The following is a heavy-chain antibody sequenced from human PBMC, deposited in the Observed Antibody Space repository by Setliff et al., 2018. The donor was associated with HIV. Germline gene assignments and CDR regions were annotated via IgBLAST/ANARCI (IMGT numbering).Heavy chain of an antibody. CDR1: GASISIYS. CDR2: ISTSGST. Sequence: SETLSLTCIVSGASISIYSWSWIRQSPGKGLECIGYISTSGSTNYNPSLKSRVTISPDTSKNQFSLKLTSVTAADTAVYYCARHPDSGFYYSPLLNNWYFDLWGPGTLVTVSS. D-gene: IGHD3-22*01. J-gene: IGHJ2*01. CDR3: ARHPDSGFYYSPLLNNWYFDL. V-gene: IGHV4-4*09.